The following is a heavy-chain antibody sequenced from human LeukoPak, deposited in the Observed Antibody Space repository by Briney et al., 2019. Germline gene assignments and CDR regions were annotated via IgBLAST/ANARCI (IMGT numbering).Heavy chain of an antibody. CDR3: ARQGQWLVTSGNWFDP. V-gene: IGHV4-59*08. D-gene: IGHD6-19*01. J-gene: IGHJ5*02. CDR1: GGSMRNYY. Sequence: SETLSLTCLVSGGSMRNYYWSWIRQPPGKGLEWIGYVYDTGSTKYNPSLKSRVTISIDTSTNRFSLKLTSVTAADTAVYYCARQGQWLVTSGNWFDPWGQGALVTVSS. CDR2: VYDTGST.